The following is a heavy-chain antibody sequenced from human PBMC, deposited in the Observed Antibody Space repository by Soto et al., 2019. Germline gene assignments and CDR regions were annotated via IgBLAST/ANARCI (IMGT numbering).Heavy chain of an antibody. Sequence: EVQLLESGGGLVQPGGSLRLSCAASGFTFSSYAMSWVRQAPGKGLEWVSSISGSGGRTYYADSVKGRFTISRDNSKNALYQQMNSLRAEDTAAYYCAKGSNRYQPSDFWGQGTLVTVSS. CDR1: GFTFSSYA. CDR2: ISGSGGRT. D-gene: IGHD2-2*01. V-gene: IGHV3-23*01. CDR3: AKGSNRYQPSDF. J-gene: IGHJ4*02.